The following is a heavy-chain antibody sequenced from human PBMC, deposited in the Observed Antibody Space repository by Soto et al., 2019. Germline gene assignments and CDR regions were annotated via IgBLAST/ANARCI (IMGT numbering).Heavy chain of an antibody. D-gene: IGHD6-25*01. CDR3: AKVPRGFAFDY. Sequence: GGSLRLSCAASGFTFSSYGMHWVRQAPGKGLEWVAVISYDGSNKYYADSVKGRFTISRDKSQDTLSLQMNSLRAEDTAVYYCAKVPRGFAFDYGALGPLVTVP. CDR2: ISYDGSNK. CDR1: GFTFSSYG. V-gene: IGHV3-30*18. J-gene: IGHJ4*02.